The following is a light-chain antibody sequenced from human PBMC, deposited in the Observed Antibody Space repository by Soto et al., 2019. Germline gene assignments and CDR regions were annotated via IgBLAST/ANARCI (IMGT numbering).Light chain of an antibody. CDR3: QQYGNPRPNA. Sequence: EIVLTQSPGTLSLSPGERATLSCRASQSVSSSYLAWYQQKPCQSPRRLIHGASSRATGIPDRFSGRGCGTDLTLTISRLESVGFAVYFYQQYGNPRPNAFGQGTKVEIK. CDR1: QSVSSSY. CDR2: GAS. V-gene: IGKV3-20*01. J-gene: IGKJ2*01.